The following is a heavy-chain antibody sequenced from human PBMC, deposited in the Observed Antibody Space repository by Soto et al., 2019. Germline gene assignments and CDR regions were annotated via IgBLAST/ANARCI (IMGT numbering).Heavy chain of an antibody. CDR1: GGTFSRYT. Sequence: ASVKVSCKASGGTFSRYTISWVRQAPGQGLEWMGGITPVFGTANYAQKFQGRVTIAADESTSTAYMELSSLRSEDTAVYYCARQFDYESSGYYYAYWGQGTVVTVSS. CDR2: ITPVFGTA. CDR3: ARQFDYESSGYYYAY. J-gene: IGHJ4*02. D-gene: IGHD3-22*01. V-gene: IGHV1-69*13.